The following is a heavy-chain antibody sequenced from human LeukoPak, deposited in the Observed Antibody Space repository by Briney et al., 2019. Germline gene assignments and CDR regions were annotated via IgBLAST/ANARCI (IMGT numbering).Heavy chain of an antibody. D-gene: IGHD4-17*01. V-gene: IGHV4-61*01. CDR2: IYYSGNT. J-gene: IGHJ4*02. CDR3: AYGDSGSFFFDF. Sequence: SETLSLTCTVSGGSVSSGSYYWSWIRQPPGKGLERIGYIYYSGNTNYNPSLKSRVTISVDTSKNQFSLKLSSVTAADTAVYYCAYGDSGSFFFDFWGQGTLVTVSS. CDR1: GGSVSSGSYY.